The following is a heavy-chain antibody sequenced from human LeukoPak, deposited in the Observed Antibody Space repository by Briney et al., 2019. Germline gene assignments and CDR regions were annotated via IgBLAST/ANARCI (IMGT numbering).Heavy chain of an antibody. CDR1: VGTFSSYA. CDR2: IIPIFGIA. CDR3: ARDNWNYGGWFDP. J-gene: IGHJ5*02. Sequence: SVKVSCKACVGTFSSYAISWVRQAPGQGLEWMGRIIPIFGIANYAQKFQGRVTITADKSTSTAYMELSSLSSEDTAVYYCARDNWNYGGWFDPWGQGTLVTVSS. D-gene: IGHD1-7*01. V-gene: IGHV1-69*04.